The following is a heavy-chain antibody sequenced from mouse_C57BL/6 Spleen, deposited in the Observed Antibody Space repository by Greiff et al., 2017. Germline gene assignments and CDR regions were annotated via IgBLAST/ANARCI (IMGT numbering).Heavy chain of an antibody. V-gene: IGHV6-3*01. J-gene: IGHJ2*01. Sequence: VQLKESGGGLVQPGGSMKLSCVASGFTFSNYWMNWVRQSPEKGLEWVAQIRLKSDNYATNYAESVKGRFTISRDDSKSSVYLQMNHLRAEDTGIYYCTTVVAPYYFGYWGQGTTLTVSS. CDR1: GFTFSNYW. D-gene: IGHD1-1*01. CDR3: TTVVAPYYFGY. CDR2: IRLKSDNYAT.